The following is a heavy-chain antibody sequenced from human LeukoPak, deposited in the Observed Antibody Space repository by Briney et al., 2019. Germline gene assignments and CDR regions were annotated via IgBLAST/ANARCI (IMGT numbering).Heavy chain of an antibody. CDR3: ARDPDENIVGATSGAFDI. CDR1: GFTFSSYS. V-gene: IGHV3-48*01. Sequence: PGGSLRLSCAASGFTFSSYSMNWVRQAPGKGLEWVSYISSSSSTIYYADSVKGRFTISRDNAKNSLYLQMNSLRAEDTAVYYCARDPDENIVGATSGAFDIWGQGTMVTVSS. CDR2: ISSSSSTI. J-gene: IGHJ3*02. D-gene: IGHD1-26*01.